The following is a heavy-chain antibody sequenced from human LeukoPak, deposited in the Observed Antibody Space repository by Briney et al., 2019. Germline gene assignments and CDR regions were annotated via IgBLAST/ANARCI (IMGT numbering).Heavy chain of an antibody. V-gene: IGHV5-51*01. CDR2: IYPGDSDT. J-gene: IGHJ4*02. CDR3: ARHGSRDGSDY. Sequence: GESLKISCKGSGYGFTSYWIGWVRQMPRKGLEWMGIIYPGDSDTRYSPSFQGPVTISADKSISTAYLHWSSLKASDTAMYYCARHGSRDGSDYWGQGTLVTVSS. D-gene: IGHD3-10*01. CDR1: GYGFTSYW.